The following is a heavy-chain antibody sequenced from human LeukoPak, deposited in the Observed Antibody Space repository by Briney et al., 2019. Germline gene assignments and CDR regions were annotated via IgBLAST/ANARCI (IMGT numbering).Heavy chain of an antibody. Sequence: GGSLRLSCAASGFTFSSYGMHWVRQAPGKGLEWVSAISGSGGSTYYADSVKGRFTISRDNSKNTLYLQMNSLRAEDTAVYYCAKYSSSGIRYYFDYWGQGTLVTVSS. D-gene: IGHD3-22*01. J-gene: IGHJ4*02. CDR1: GFTFSSYG. V-gene: IGHV3-23*01. CDR3: AKYSSSGIRYYFDY. CDR2: ISGSGGST.